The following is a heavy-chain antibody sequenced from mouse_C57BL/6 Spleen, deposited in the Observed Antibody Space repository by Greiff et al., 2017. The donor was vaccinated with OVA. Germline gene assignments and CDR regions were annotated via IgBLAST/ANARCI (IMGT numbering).Heavy chain of an antibody. J-gene: IGHJ1*03. Sequence: QVQLQQSGPELVKPGASVTISCKASGYAFSSSWMNWVKQRPGKGLEWMGRGYPGDGDTTYNGKFKGKATLTADKSSSTAYMQLSSLTSEDSAVYFCASPFGYFDVWGTGTTVTVSS. CDR1: GYAFSSSW. CDR3: ASPFGYFDV. CDR2: GYPGDGDT. V-gene: IGHV1-82*01.